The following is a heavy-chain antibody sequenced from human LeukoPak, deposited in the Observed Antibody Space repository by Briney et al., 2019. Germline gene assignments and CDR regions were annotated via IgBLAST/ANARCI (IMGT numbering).Heavy chain of an antibody. D-gene: IGHD3-10*01. V-gene: IGHV4-4*02. CDR1: GGSISSSNW. CDR3: ARDFRGARGAYYFDS. CDR2: IYHSGST. J-gene: IGHJ4*02. Sequence: SGTLSLTCAVSGGSISSSNWWSWVRQPPGKGLEWIGEIYHSGSTNYNPSLKSRVTISADTSKNQFSLKLTSVTAADTAVYYCARDFRGARGAYYFDSWGQGSLVTVSS.